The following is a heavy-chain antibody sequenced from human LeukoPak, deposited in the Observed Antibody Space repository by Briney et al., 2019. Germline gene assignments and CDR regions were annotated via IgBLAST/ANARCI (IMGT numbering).Heavy chain of an antibody. J-gene: IGHJ4*02. CDR1: GFTFSSYT. Sequence: PGGSLRLSCAASGFTFSSYTMNWVRQAPGKGLEWVSSISTSSSYIYYADSLKGRFTISRDNAKNSLYLQMNSLRAEDTAVYYCARDRYYYDSSGYLGGSFFFDYWGQGTLVTVSS. V-gene: IGHV3-21*01. D-gene: IGHD3-22*01. CDR3: ARDRYYYDSSGYLGGSFFFDY. CDR2: ISTSSSYI.